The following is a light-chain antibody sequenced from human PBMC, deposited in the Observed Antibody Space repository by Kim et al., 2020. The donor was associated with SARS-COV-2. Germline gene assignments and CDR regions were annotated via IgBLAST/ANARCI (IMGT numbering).Light chain of an antibody. J-gene: IGKJ5*01. CDR1: QGISSY. Sequence: SFLAASVGDRVTITCRSSQGISSYLAWYQQKPVKAPKLLIYAASTLQSGVPSRFSGSGSGTEFTLTISSLQPEDFATYYCQQPITFGQGTRLEIK. V-gene: IGKV1-9*01. CDR3: QQPIT. CDR2: AAS.